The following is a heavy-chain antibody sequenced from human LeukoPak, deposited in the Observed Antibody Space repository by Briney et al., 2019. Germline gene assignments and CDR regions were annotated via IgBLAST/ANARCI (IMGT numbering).Heavy chain of an antibody. J-gene: IGHJ4*02. V-gene: IGHV3-21*01. Sequence: GGSLRLSCAPSGFTFSFYSMNWVRQAPGKGLEWVSSISSSSSYIYYADSVKGRFTISRDNVNNSLYLQMNSLRAEDTAVYYCARYCSGGSRYSAFDYWGQGTLVTVSS. CDR3: ARYCSGGSRYSAFDY. CDR2: ISSSSSYI. D-gene: IGHD2-15*01. CDR1: GFTFSFYS.